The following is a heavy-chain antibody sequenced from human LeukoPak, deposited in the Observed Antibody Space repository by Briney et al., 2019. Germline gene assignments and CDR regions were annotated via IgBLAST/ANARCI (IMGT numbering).Heavy chain of an antibody. D-gene: IGHD3-9*01. J-gene: IGHJ2*01. Sequence: GGSLRLSCAASGFTFSSYAMHWVRQAPGKGLEWVAVISYDGSNKYYADSVKGRFTISRDNSKNTLYLQMNSLRAEDTAVYYCARDPAILTYTPPLDWYFDLWGRGTLVTVSS. V-gene: IGHV3-30-3*01. CDR2: ISYDGSNK. CDR3: ARDPAILTYTPPLDWYFDL. CDR1: GFTFSSYA.